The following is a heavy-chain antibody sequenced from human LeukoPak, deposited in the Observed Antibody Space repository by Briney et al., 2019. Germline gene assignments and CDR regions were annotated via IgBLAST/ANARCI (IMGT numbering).Heavy chain of an antibody. V-gene: IGHV3-30*18. Sequence: GGSLRLSCAASGFTFSSYGMHWVRQAPGKGLEWVAVISYDGSNKYYADSVKGRFTISRDNSKNTLYLQMNSLRAEDTAVYYCAKDNGLLARYYYYYMDVWGKGTTVTVSS. J-gene: IGHJ6*03. D-gene: IGHD2-21*02. CDR1: GFTFSSYG. CDR3: AKDNGLLARYYYYYMDV. CDR2: ISYDGSNK.